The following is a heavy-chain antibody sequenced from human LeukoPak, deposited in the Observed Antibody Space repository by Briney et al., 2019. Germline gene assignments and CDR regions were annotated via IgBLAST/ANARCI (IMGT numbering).Heavy chain of an antibody. Sequence: SETLSLTCAVYGGSFSGYYWSWIRQPPGKGLEWIGEINHSGNTNYNPSLKSRVTISVDTSKNQFSLKLSSVTAADTAVYYCARATHALRYCSGGSCPCGGVVRCGYGMDVWGQGTTVTVSS. CDR3: ARATHALRYCSGGSCPCGGVVRCGYGMDV. CDR1: GGSFSGYY. J-gene: IGHJ6*02. CDR2: INHSGNT. D-gene: IGHD2-15*01. V-gene: IGHV4-34*01.